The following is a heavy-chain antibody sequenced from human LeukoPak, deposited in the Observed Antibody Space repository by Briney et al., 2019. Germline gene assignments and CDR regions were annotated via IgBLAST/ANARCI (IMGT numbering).Heavy chain of an antibody. Sequence: ASVKVSCKVSGYTLTELSMHWVRQAPGKGLEWMGGFDPEDGETIYAQKFQGRVTMTEDTSTDTAYMELSSLRSEDTAVYYCATTRLRQNWFDPWGQGTLVTVSS. J-gene: IGHJ5*02. D-gene: IGHD4-17*01. V-gene: IGHV1-24*01. CDR1: GYTLTELS. CDR2: FDPEDGET. CDR3: ATTRLRQNWFDP.